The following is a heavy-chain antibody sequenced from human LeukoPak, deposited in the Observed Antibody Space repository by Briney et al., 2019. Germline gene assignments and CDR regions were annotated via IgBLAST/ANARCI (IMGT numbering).Heavy chain of an antibody. CDR2: IYHSGST. Sequence: SETLSLTCAVYGGSFSGYYWSWIRQPPGKGLEWIGYIYHSGSTYYNPSLKSRVTISVDRSKNQFSLKLSSVTAADTAVYYCARGALLWSGRLDYFDYRGQGTLVTVSS. CDR3: ARGALLWSGRLDYFDY. V-gene: IGHV4-34*01. CDR1: GGSFSGYY. J-gene: IGHJ4*02. D-gene: IGHD3-3*01.